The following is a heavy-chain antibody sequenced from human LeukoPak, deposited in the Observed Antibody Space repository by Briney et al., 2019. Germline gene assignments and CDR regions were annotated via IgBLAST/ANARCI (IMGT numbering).Heavy chain of an antibody. J-gene: IGHJ4*02. Sequence: VASVKVSCKASGYTFTSYAISWVRQVPGQGLEWMGGIIPIFGTANYAQKFQGRVTITADESTSTAYMELSSLRSEDTAVYYCARVLLPPPYSSSSGYFDYWGQGTLVTVSS. D-gene: IGHD6-6*01. CDR3: ARVLLPPPYSSSSGYFDY. CDR1: GYTFTSYA. V-gene: IGHV1-69*13. CDR2: IIPIFGTA.